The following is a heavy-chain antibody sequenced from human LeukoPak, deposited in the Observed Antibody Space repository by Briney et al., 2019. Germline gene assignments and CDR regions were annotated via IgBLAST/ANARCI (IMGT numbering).Heavy chain of an antibody. CDR1: GFTFSSYA. CDR3: ATGQGHGMDV. Sequence: GSLGLSCAASGFTFSSYAMHWVRQAPGKGLEWVAVISYDGSNKYYADSVKGRFTISRDNAENTLYLQMNSLRAEDTAVYYCATGQGHGMDVWGQGTTVTVSS. CDR2: ISYDGSNK. V-gene: IGHV3-30*04. J-gene: IGHJ6*02.